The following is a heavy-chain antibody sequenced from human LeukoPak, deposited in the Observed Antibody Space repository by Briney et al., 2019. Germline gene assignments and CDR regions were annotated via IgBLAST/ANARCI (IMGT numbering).Heavy chain of an antibody. D-gene: IGHD4-11*01. Sequence: SVKVSCKASGGTFSSYAISWVRQAPGRGLEWMGGIIPIFGTANYAQKFQGRVTITADESTSTAYMELSSLRSEDTAVYYCASYSRDWFDPWGQGTLVTVSS. CDR1: GGTFSSYA. J-gene: IGHJ5*02. V-gene: IGHV1-69*13. CDR3: ASYSRDWFDP. CDR2: IIPIFGTA.